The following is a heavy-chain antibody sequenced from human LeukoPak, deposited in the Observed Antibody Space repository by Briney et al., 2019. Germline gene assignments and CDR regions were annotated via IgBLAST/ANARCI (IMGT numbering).Heavy chain of an antibody. Sequence: GGPLRLSCSAAGFSFSSYTIHWVRQAPGKGLEFVSAITSNGGSAYYADSVKGRFTISRDNSKNTVYLQMSSLRAEDTAVYYCVIVRGYFDSSGSDYWGQGTLVTVSS. V-gene: IGHV3-64D*06. CDR2: ITSNGGSA. CDR1: GFSFSSYT. J-gene: IGHJ4*02. D-gene: IGHD3-9*01. CDR3: VIVRGYFDSSGSDY.